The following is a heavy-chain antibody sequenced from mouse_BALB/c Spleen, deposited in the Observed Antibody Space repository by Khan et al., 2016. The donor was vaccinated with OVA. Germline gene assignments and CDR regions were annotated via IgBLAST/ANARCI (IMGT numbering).Heavy chain of an antibody. V-gene: IGHV1S137*01. Sequence: QVQLQQSGAELVRPGASLKISCTGSGYTFTDYAMHWVKQSHAKSLVWIGVSISYYGVPDYNQKFKGKATMTVDRSSSTAFLEFGRLTSEDSAIFYCARGGKFADWGQGTLVTVS. J-gene: IGHJ3*01. CDR1: GYTFTDYA. CDR3: ARGGKFAD. D-gene: IGHD1-1*02. CDR2: SISYYGVP.